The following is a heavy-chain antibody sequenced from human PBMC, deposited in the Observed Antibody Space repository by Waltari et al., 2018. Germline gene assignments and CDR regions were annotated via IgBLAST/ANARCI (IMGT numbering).Heavy chain of an antibody. CDR3: AILKSGFYFVDY. Sequence: QLQLQESGPGLVKPSETLSLTCTVSGDSIRSSRYYWGWIRQAPGKGLGWIGSIYYTGSTDNNPSLKSRVTISLDTSKSQFSLKLISVTAADTAVYYCAILKSGFYFVDYWGQGTLVTVSS. CDR1: GDSIRSSRYY. J-gene: IGHJ4*02. CDR2: IYYTGST. D-gene: IGHD3-22*01. V-gene: IGHV4-39*07.